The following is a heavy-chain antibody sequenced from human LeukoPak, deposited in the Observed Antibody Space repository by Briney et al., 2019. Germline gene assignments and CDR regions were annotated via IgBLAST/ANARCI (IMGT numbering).Heavy chain of an antibody. V-gene: IGHV1-3*01. D-gene: IGHD5-18*01. J-gene: IGHJ4*02. Sequence: ASVTVSCKASGYTFTTYAIHWVRQAPGQRLEWMGWINVGNGDTKYSQRFQGRVTITRDTSASTAYMDLSSLRSEDTAVYYCARESPQRSGYSYTHWGQGSLVTVSS. CDR3: ARESPQRSGYSYTH. CDR1: GYTFTTYA. CDR2: INVGNGDT.